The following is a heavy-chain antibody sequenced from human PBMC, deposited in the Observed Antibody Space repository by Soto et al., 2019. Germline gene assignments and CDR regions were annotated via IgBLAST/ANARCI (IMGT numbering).Heavy chain of an antibody. CDR3: AKDLAMAGFAG. CDR1: GFTFTTYG. CDR2: ISNDGSYK. Sequence: GGSLRLSCAASGFTFTTYGMHWVRQAPGKGPEWVAVISNDGSYKYYADSVKGRFTISRDNSKNTMDLQMNSLRPEDTAVYYCAKDLAMAGFAGWGQGTLVTVSS. V-gene: IGHV3-30*18. J-gene: IGHJ4*02.